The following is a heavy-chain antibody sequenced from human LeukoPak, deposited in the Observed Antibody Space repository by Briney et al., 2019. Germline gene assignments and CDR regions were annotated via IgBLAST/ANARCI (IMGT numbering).Heavy chain of an antibody. D-gene: IGHD3/OR15-3a*01. CDR3: ARDRDWDGAFDI. CDR2: IYTSGST. CDR1: GGSISSGSYY. Sequence: SETLSLTCTVSGGSISSGSYYWSWIRQPAGKGLEWIGRIYTSGSTNYNPSLKSRVTISVDTSKNQFSLKLSSVTAADTAVYYCARDRDWDGAFDIWGQGTVVTVSS. J-gene: IGHJ3*02. V-gene: IGHV4-61*02.